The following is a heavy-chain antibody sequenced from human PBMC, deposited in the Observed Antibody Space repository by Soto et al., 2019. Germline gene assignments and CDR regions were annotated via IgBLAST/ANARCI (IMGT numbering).Heavy chain of an antibody. CDR2: IYYSGST. D-gene: IGHD6-13*01. Sequence: PSETLSLTCTVSGGSISSYYWSWIRQPPGKGLEWIGYIYYSGSTNCNPSLKSRVAISVDTSKNQFSLKLSSVTAADTAVYYCARSYSSSCRRCYMDVWGKGTTVTVSS. J-gene: IGHJ6*03. CDR1: GGSISSYY. CDR3: ARSYSSSCRRCYMDV. V-gene: IGHV4-59*01.